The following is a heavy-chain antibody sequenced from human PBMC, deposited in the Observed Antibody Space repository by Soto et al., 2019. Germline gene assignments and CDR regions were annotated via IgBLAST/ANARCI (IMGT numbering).Heavy chain of an antibody. Sequence: LRLSCAASGFTFSSYAMSWVRQAPGKGLEWVSAISGSGGSTYYADSVKGRFTISRDNSKNTLYLQMNSLRAEDTAVYYCAKSHLGSSGWYYFDYWGQGTLVTVSS. J-gene: IGHJ4*02. CDR2: ISGSGGST. CDR3: AKSHLGSSGWYYFDY. V-gene: IGHV3-23*01. D-gene: IGHD6-19*01. CDR1: GFTFSSYA.